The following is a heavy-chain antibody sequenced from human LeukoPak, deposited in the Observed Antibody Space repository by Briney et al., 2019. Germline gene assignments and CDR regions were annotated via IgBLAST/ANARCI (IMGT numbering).Heavy chain of an antibody. J-gene: IGHJ4*02. CDR2: IYYSGST. CDR1: GGSISSSSYY. V-gene: IGHV4-39*01. Sequence: PSETLSLTCNVSGGSISSSSYYWGWIRQPPGKGLEWIGSIYYSGSTYYNPSLKSRVTISVDTSKNQFSLKLSSVTAADTAVYYCARPRVEQWLTMEKWGQGTLVTVSS. D-gene: IGHD6-19*01. CDR3: ARPRVEQWLTMEK.